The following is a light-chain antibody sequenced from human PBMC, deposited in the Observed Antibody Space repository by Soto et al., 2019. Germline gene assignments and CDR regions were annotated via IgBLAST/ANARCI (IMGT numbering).Light chain of an antibody. J-gene: IGKJ1*01. CDR1: QTVSSY. Sequence: EIVLTQSPATLSLSPGETATLSCRASQTVSSYLAWFQQKPGQPPRLLIYDASIKAPGIPARFSGSGSGTDFTLTISRLEPEDFAVYYCHQRSNWPKTFGQGTKVEIK. CDR3: HQRSNWPKT. CDR2: DAS. V-gene: IGKV3-11*01.